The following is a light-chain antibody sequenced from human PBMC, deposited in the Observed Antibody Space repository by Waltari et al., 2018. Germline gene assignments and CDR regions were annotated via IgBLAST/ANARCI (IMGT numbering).Light chain of an antibody. J-gene: IGKJ2*01. CDR3: QQYYSAPNT. CDR1: KRIFHTNNKNY. CDR2: WAS. Sequence: DIVMTQSPDSLAVSLGERATINRKSSKRIFHTNNKNYLAWYQQKPGQPPKLLIYWASTRESGVPDRFSGSGSGTDFTLAISSLQAEDVAVYYCQQYYSAPNTFGQGTKLEIK. V-gene: IGKV4-1*01.